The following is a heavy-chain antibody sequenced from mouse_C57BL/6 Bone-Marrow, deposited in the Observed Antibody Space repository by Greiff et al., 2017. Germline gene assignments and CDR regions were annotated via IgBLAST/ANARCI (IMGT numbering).Heavy chain of an antibody. J-gene: IGHJ3*01. D-gene: IGHD2-3*01. CDR3: ARLGGYYVAWFAY. CDR2: ISSGGSYT. CDR1: GFTFSSYG. Sequence: DVMLVESGGDLVKPGGSLKLSCAASGFTFSSYGMSWVRQTPDKRLEWVATISSGGSYTYDPDSVKGRFTISRDNAKNTLYLQMSSLKSEDTAMYYCARLGGYYVAWFAYWGQGTLVTVSA. V-gene: IGHV5-6*02.